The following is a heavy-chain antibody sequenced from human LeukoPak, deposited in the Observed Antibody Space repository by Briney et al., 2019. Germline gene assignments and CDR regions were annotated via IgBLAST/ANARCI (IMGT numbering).Heavy chain of an antibody. CDR1: GGSFSGYY. CDR2: INHSGST. D-gene: IGHD3-16*02. Sequence: PSETLSLTCAVYGGSFSGYYWSWIRQPPGKGLEWIGEINHSGSTNYNPSLKSRVTIPVDTSKNQFSLKLSSVTAADTAVYYCARGMLMITFGGVIGYFDYWGQGTLVTVSS. V-gene: IGHV4-34*01. J-gene: IGHJ4*02. CDR3: ARGMLMITFGGVIGYFDY.